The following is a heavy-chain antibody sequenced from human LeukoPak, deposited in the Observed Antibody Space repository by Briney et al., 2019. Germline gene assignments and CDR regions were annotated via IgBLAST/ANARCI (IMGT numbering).Heavy chain of an antibody. D-gene: IGHD2-15*01. J-gene: IGHJ3*02. CDR1: GYTFTSYY. CDR2: INPSGGST. Sequence: ASVKVSCKASGYTFTSYYMHWVRQAPGQGLEWMGIINPSGGSTSYAQKFQGRVTMTRDTSTSTVYMKLSSLRSEDTAVYYCARGGWVDCSGGSCYQGAFDIWGQGTMVTVSS. V-gene: IGHV1-46*01. CDR3: ARGGWVDCSGGSCYQGAFDI.